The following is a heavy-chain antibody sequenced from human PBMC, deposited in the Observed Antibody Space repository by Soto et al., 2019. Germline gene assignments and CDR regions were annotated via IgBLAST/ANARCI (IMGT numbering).Heavy chain of an antibody. CDR2: IIPIFGTA. J-gene: IGHJ5*02. V-gene: IGHV1-69*13. CDR1: GGTFSSYA. CDR3: ARDIQSARALHPGAYNWFDP. D-gene: IGHD6-6*01. Sequence: SVKVSCKASGGTFSSYAISWVRQAPGQGLEWMGGIIPIFGTANYAQKFQGRVTITADESTSTAYMELSSLRSEDTAVYYCARDIQSARALHPGAYNWFDPWGQGTMVTVSS.